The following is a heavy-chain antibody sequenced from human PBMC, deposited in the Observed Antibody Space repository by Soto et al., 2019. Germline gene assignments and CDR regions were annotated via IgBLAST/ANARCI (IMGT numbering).Heavy chain of an antibody. CDR1: GFTFSSSW. CDR3: ARESEDYYGSGSYYYYYYMDV. J-gene: IGHJ6*03. CDR2: IKQDGSEK. Sequence: GGSLRLSCAASGFTFSSSWMHWVRQGPGKGLVWVANIKQDGSEKYYVDSVKGRFTISRDNAKNSLYLQMNSLRAEDTAVYYCARESEDYYGSGSYYYYYYMDVWGKGTTVTVSS. V-gene: IGHV3-7*01. D-gene: IGHD3-10*01.